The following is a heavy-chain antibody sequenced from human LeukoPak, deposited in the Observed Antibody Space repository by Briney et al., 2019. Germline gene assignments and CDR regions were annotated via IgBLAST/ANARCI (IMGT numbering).Heavy chain of an antibody. CDR3: ARTTGTYYFDY. Sequence: ASVKVSCKASGYTFTSYYMHWVRQAPGEGLEWMGIIYPSGGSTIYAQNFQGRVTMTRDTSTSTVYMEVSSLRSEDTAVYYCARTTGTYYFDYWGQGTLVTVSS. CDR1: GYTFTSYY. J-gene: IGHJ4*02. V-gene: IGHV1-46*01. D-gene: IGHD3-10*01. CDR2: IYPSGGST.